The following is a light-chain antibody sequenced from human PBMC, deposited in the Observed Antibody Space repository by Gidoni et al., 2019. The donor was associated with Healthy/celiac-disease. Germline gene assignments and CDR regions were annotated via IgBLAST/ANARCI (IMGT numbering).Light chain of an antibody. CDR2: DNN. V-gene: IGLV1-51*01. Sequence: QSVLPHPPSVPAAPGQKVTISCSGSSSNIGNNYVSWYQQLPGTAPKLRIYDNNKRPSGIPDRFSGSKSGTSATLGITGLQTGDEADYYCGTWDSSLSAGVFGGGTKLTVL. CDR3: GTWDSSLSAGV. J-gene: IGLJ2*01. CDR1: SSNIGNNY.